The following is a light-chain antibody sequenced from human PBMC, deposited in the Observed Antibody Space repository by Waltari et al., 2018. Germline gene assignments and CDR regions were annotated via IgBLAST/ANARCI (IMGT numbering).Light chain of an antibody. CDR2: GAY. J-gene: IGKJ1*01. CDR3: QHYVRLPVT. Sequence: EIVLTQSPGTLSLSLGERVTLSCRASQSVSRTLAWYQQKPGQAPRLLMYGAYNRATGIPDRFSGSGSGTDFSLTISRLEPEDFAVYYCQHYVRLPVTFGQGTKVEIK. CDR1: QSVSRT. V-gene: IGKV3-20*01.